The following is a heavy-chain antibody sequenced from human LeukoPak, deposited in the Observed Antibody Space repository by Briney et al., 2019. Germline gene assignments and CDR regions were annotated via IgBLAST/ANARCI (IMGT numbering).Heavy chain of an antibody. Sequence: KPSETLSLTCTVSGGSISSYYWSWIRQPPGKGLEWIGYIYYSGSTNYNPSPKSRVTISVDTSKNQFSLKLSSVTAADTAVYYCARLGDYGDYVDYWGQGTLVTVSS. J-gene: IGHJ4*02. CDR3: ARLGDYGDYVDY. D-gene: IGHD4-17*01. CDR1: GGSISSYY. CDR2: IYYSGST. V-gene: IGHV4-59*08.